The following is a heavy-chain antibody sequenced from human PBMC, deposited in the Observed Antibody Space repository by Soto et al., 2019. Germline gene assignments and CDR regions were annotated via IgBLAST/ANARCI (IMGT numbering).Heavy chain of an antibody. CDR2: IIPIFGTA. CDR1: GGTFSSYA. D-gene: IGHD2-15*01. Sequence: GASVKVSCKASGGTFSSYAISWVRQAPGQGLEWMGGIIPIFGTANYAQKFQGRVTITADESTSTAYMELSSLRSEDTAVYYCARELPPYCSGGSCSYNWFGPWGQGPLVTVSS. J-gene: IGHJ5*02. CDR3: ARELPPYCSGGSCSYNWFGP. V-gene: IGHV1-69*13.